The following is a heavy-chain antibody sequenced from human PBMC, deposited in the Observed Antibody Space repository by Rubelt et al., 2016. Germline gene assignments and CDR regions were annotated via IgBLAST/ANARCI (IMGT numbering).Heavy chain of an antibody. V-gene: IGHV1-18*01. D-gene: IGHD3-10*01. CDR1: GYTFTSYG. CDR2: ISAYNGNT. J-gene: IGHJ5*02. CDR3: ARCYGSGSYGNWFDP. Sequence: QVQLVQSGAEVKKPGASVKVSCKASGYTFTSYGISWVRQAPGQGLEWMGWISAYNGNTNYAQKLTGRVTMTPATSTSTAYMELRSLRSDDTAVYYCARCYGSGSYGNWFDPWGQGTLVTVSS.